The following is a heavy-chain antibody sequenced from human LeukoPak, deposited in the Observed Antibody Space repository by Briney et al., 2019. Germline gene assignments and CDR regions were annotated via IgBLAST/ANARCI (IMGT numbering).Heavy chain of an antibody. D-gene: IGHD3-16*02. CDR2: INAGNGNT. J-gene: IGHJ4*02. CDR3: ARDRGDYDYVWGTYRYGYFDY. V-gene: IGHV1-3*03. Sequence: ASVKVSCKASGYTFTTYSMHWVRQAPGQRLEWMGWINAGNGNTKYLQEFQGRVTITRDTSASTAYMELSSLRSEDMAVYYCARDRGDYDYVWGTYRYGYFDYCGQGTLVTVSS. CDR1: GYTFTTYS.